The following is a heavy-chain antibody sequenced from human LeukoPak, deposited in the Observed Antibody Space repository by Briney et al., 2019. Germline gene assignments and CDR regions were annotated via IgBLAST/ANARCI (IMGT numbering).Heavy chain of an antibody. Sequence: GGSLRLSCAASGFTFSSYAMSWVRQAPGKGLEWVSAIGGSGSTTYYADSVKGQFTISRDNSKNTLYLQMNSLRAEDTAVYYCAKDTASSWWYFDPWGRGTLVTVSS. CDR2: IGGSGSTT. CDR1: GFTFSSYA. V-gene: IGHV3-23*01. CDR3: AKDTASSWWYFDP. D-gene: IGHD5-18*01. J-gene: IGHJ2*01.